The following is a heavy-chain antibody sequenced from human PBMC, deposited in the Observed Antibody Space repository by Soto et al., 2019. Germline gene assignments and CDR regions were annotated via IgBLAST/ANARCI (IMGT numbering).Heavy chain of an antibody. CDR3: ARDMKIAAAGTYYYYYGMDV. CDR1: GGSISSSNW. CDR2: VYPRGST. J-gene: IGHJ6*02. D-gene: IGHD6-13*01. V-gene: IGHV4-4*02. Sequence: QVQLQESGPGLVKPSGTLSLTCAVSGGSISSSNWWSWVRQPPGEGPEWIGEVYPRGSTNYNPSLKRRFNIAVDKSKNHFSLKLSSVTAADTAVYYCARDMKIAAAGTYYYYYGMDVWGQGTTVTVSS.